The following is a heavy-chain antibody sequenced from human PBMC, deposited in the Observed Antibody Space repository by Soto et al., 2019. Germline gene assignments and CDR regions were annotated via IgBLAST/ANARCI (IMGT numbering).Heavy chain of an antibody. D-gene: IGHD6-6*01. J-gene: IGHJ5*02. CDR1: GGSISSGGYY. CDR2: IYYSGST. V-gene: IGHV4-31*03. Sequence: PSETLSLTCTVSGGSISSGGYYWSWIRQHPGKGLEWIGYIYYSGSTYHNPSLKSRVTISVDTSKNQISLKLTSVTAADTAVYYCARDLGVAIAARPGGWFDPWGQGTLVTVSS. CDR3: ARDLGVAIAARPGGWFDP.